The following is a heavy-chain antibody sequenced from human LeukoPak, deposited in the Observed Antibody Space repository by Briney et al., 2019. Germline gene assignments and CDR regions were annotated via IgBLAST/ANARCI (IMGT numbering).Heavy chain of an antibody. CDR2: ISSSSSTI. V-gene: IGHV3-48*04. Sequence: PGGSLRLSCAASGFTFSSYSMNWVRQAPGKGLEWGSYISSSSSTIYYADSVKGRFTISRDNAKNSLYLQMNSLRAEDTAVYYCARDSLTGYYRRFDYWGQGTLVTVSS. D-gene: IGHD3-9*01. CDR1: GFTFSSYS. J-gene: IGHJ4*02. CDR3: ARDSLTGYYRRFDY.